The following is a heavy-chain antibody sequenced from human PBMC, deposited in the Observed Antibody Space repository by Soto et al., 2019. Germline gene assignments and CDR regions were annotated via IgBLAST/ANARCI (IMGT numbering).Heavy chain of an antibody. D-gene: IGHD4-17*01. V-gene: IGHV4-59*01. CDR3: ARRYGASFDY. CDR2: IYYSGST. CDR1: GGSISSYY. J-gene: IGHJ4*02. Sequence: QGQLQESGPGLVKPSETLSLTCTVSGGSISSYYWSWIRQPPGKGLEWIGYIYYSGSTNYNPSLKSRVTISVDTSKNQFSLKLSSVTAADTAVYYCARRYGASFDYWGQGTLVTVSS.